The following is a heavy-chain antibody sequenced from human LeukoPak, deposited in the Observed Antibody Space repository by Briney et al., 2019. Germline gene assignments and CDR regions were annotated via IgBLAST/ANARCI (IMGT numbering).Heavy chain of an antibody. CDR2: FDPEDGET. CDR1: GYTLTELS. D-gene: IGHD3-22*01. V-gene: IGHV1-24*01. J-gene: IGHJ3*02. Sequence: ASVKVSCKVSGYTLTELSMHWVRQAPGKGLEWMGGFDPEDGETIYAQKFQGRVTMTEDTSTDTAYMELSSLRSEDTAVYYCARDIFYYDSSGYIADAFDIWGQGTMVTVSS. CDR3: ARDIFYYDSSGYIADAFDI.